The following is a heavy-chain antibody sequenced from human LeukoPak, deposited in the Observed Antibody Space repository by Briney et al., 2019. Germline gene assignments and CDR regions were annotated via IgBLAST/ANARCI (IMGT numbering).Heavy chain of an antibody. CDR1: GYTLTSYY. CDR3: ARSSSGTIDY. CDR2: INPSGGST. Sequence: GASVKVSCKASGYTLTSYYMHWVRQAPGQGLEWMGIINPSGGSTSYAQKFQGRVTMTSDTSTSTVYMELSSLRSEDTAVYYCARSSSGTIDYWGQGTLVTVSS. D-gene: IGHD6-19*01. V-gene: IGHV1-46*01. J-gene: IGHJ4*02.